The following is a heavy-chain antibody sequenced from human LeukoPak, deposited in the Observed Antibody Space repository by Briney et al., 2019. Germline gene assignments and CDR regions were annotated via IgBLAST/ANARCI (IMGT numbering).Heavy chain of an antibody. Sequence: SGTLSLTCTVSGDSITSSHWWSWIRQSPGKGLEWIGNTYHSDYTNYNPSLKGRVTISVDTSKNQFSLKLSSVTAADTAVYYCARPKSSSWYYLRIRSDAFDIWGQGTMVTVSS. CDR3: ARPKSSSWYYLRIRSDAFDI. V-gene: IGHV4-4*02. D-gene: IGHD6-13*01. J-gene: IGHJ3*02. CDR1: GDSITSSHW. CDR2: TYHSDYT.